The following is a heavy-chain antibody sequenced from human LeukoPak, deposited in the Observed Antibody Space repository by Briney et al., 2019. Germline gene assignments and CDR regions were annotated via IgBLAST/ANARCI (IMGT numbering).Heavy chain of an antibody. CDR2: INPSGGST. V-gene: IGHV1-46*01. CDR3: ARFGSGWWYNDY. D-gene: IGHD6-19*01. CDR1: GYTFTGHY. Sequence: ASVKVSCKASGYTFTGHYMHWVRQAPGQGLEWMGIINPSGGSTSYAQKFQGRVTMTRDMSTSTVYMELSSLRSEDTAVYYCARFGSGWWYNDYWGQGTLVTVSS. J-gene: IGHJ4*02.